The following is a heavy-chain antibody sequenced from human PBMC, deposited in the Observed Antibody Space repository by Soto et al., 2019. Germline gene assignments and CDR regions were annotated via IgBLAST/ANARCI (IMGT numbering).Heavy chain of an antibody. D-gene: IGHD5-12*01. Sequence: SETQSLTCTVSGCYIGSSSYYLGWVRQPPGKGLEWIGSIYYSGSTYYNPSLKSRVTISVDTSKNQFSLKLSSVTAADTAVYYCARLFPGDGYNPHDAFDIWGQGTMVTVSS. CDR3: ARLFPGDGYNPHDAFDI. CDR1: GCYIGSSSYY. CDR2: IYYSGST. J-gene: IGHJ3*02. V-gene: IGHV4-39*01.